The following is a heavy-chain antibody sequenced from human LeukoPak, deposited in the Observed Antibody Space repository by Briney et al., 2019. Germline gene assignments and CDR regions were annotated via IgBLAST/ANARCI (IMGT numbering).Heavy chain of an antibody. CDR2: MNPNSGNT. V-gene: IGHV1-8*01. D-gene: IGHD3-3*01. Sequence: ASVKVSCKASGYTFTSYDINWVRQATGQGLEWMGWMNPNSGNTGYAQKFQGRVTMTRNTSISTAYMERSSLRSEDTAVYYCARGPQQVTIFGVVIQYYYYYGMDVWGQGTTVTVSS. CDR3: ARGPQQVTIFGVVIQYYYYYGMDV. CDR1: GYTFTSYD. J-gene: IGHJ6*02.